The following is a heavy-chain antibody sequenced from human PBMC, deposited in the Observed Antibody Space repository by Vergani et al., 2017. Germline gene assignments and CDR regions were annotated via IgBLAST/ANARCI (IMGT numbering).Heavy chain of an antibody. CDR2: LSTTGGAT. V-gene: IGHV3-23*05. Sequence: EVQLLQSGGGVIQPGGSVRLSCAASGFTFSACPMTWVRQAPGKGLEWIGSLSTTGGATHSSHNPSLKSRVSISVDTSKSQFSLRLTSVTAADSAIYYWAGDTHSWQRADRWGQGLLVSVSS. D-gene: IGHD6-13*01. J-gene: IGHJ4*01. CDR3: AGDTHSWQRADR. CDR1: GFTFSACP.